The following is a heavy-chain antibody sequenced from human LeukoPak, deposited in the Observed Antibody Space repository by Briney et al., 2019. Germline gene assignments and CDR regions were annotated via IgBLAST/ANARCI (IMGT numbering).Heavy chain of an antibody. V-gene: IGHV1-69*05. J-gene: IGHJ6*03. D-gene: IGHD5-12*01. CDR2: IIPIFGTA. Sequence: SVKVSCKASGGTFSSYAISWVRQAPGQGLEWMGGIIPIFGTANYAQKFQGRDTITTDESTSTAYMELSSLRSEDTAVYYCARNPRGYDRVDYYYYYMDVWGQGTTVTVSS. CDR1: GGTFSSYA. CDR3: ARNPRGYDRVDYYYYYMDV.